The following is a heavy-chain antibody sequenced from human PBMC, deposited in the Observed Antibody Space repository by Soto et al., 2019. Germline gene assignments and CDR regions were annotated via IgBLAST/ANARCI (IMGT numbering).Heavy chain of an antibody. CDR3: AKDSNKYSSSLRGRYFDY. CDR2: ISGGGSNT. CDR1: GFPFISYV. J-gene: IGHJ4*02. D-gene: IGHD4-4*01. Sequence: GGSLRLSCAASGFPFISYVIIFFRQSPLKWLEWVSGISGGGSNTFYADSVKGRFTISRDNSKNTLLLQMNSLGAEDTAVYYCAKDSNKYSSSLRGRYFDYWGQGIGVTVSS. V-gene: IGHV3-23*01.